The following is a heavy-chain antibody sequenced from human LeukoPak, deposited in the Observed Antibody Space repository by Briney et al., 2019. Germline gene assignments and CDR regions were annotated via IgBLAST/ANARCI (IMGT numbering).Heavy chain of an antibody. Sequence: GGSLRLSCAASGFTFSSYWMHWVRQAPGKGLVWVSRINSDGSSTSYADSVKGRFTISRDNAKNTLYLQMNRLRAEDTAVYYCARVDYYYGMDVWGQGTTVTVSS. J-gene: IGHJ6*02. V-gene: IGHV3-74*01. CDR3: ARVDYYYGMDV. CDR1: GFTFSSYW. CDR2: INSDGSST.